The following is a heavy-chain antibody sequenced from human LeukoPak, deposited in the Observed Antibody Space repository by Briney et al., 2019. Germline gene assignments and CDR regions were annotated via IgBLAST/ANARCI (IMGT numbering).Heavy chain of an antibody. CDR3: ASNIAVSLDGFDP. D-gene: IGHD6-19*01. J-gene: IGHJ5*02. V-gene: IGHV1-2*02. Sequence: ASVKVSCKGSGYTFTKYYIHWVRQAPGQGLVWMGRVNPRSGDTKYAHDFEGRVFMTRDTSISTAFMEVRGPRPDDTAVYFCASNIAVSLDGFDPWGQGTLVTVSS. CDR2: VNPRSGDT. CDR1: GYTFTKYY.